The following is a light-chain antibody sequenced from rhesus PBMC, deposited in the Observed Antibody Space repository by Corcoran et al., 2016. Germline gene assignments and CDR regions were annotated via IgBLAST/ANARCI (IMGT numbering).Light chain of an antibody. CDR2: GVS. CDR3: AQVVAFPYC. Sequence: DIVMTQTPLSLSITPGEPASLSCRSSQSLLQSNGNTYLHWFLQKPGQSPQLLLYGVSNRASGVPDRLSGGGSGTDFTLKISKVEAEDVGVYYCAQVVAFPYCFGQGTKVEI. V-gene: IGKV2-72*02. J-gene: IGKJ2*01. CDR1: QSLLQSNGNTY.